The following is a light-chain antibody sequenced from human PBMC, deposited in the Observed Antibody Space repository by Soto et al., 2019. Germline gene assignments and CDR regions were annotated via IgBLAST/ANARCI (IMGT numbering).Light chain of an antibody. J-gene: IGLJ2*01. V-gene: IGLV2-8*01. CDR1: SSDVGGYNY. Sequence: QSALTQPPSASGSPGQSVTISCTGTSSDVGGYNYVSWYQQHPGKAPKLMIYEVSKRPSGVPDRFSGSKSGNTASPTVSGLQAEDEADYYCSSYAGSNNVVFGGGTMLTVL. CDR3: SSYAGSNNVV. CDR2: EVS.